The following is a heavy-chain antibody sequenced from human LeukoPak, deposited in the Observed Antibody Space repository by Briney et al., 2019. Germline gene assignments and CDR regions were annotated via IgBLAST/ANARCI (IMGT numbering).Heavy chain of an antibody. CDR1: GFTFSSYA. J-gene: IGHJ6*03. CDR3: AKGPPLYCSSTSCSWGYYYMDV. CDR2: ISGSGGST. D-gene: IGHD2-2*01. V-gene: IGHV3-23*01. Sequence: GGSLRLSCAASGFTFSSYAMSWVRQAPGKGLEWVSAISGSGGSTYYADSVKGRFTVSRDNSKNTLYLQMNSLRAEDTAVYYCAKGPPLYCSSTSCSWGYYYMDVWGKGTTVTVSS.